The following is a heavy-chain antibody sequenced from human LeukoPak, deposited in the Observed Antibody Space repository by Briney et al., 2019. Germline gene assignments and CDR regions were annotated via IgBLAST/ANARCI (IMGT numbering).Heavy chain of an antibody. D-gene: IGHD1-14*01. J-gene: IGHJ6*03. V-gene: IGHV3-23*01. CDR1: GFTFSSYG. Sequence: AGGSLRLSCAASGFTFSSYGMSWVRQTPGKGLEWVSSISGGGDNTYYADSVKGRFTISRDNAKNSLYLQMNSLRAEDTAVYYCARDVTQRGYYYMDVWGKGTTVTVSS. CDR3: ARDVTQRGYYYMDV. CDR2: ISGGGDNT.